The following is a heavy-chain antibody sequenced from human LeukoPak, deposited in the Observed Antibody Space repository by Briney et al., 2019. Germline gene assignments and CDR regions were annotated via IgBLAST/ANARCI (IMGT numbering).Heavy chain of an antibody. CDR2: INPNSGGT. D-gene: IGHD3-3*01. J-gene: IGHJ4*02. V-gene: IGHV1-2*02. CDR1: GYTFTGYY. CDR3: ARDLNYYDFWSGYTNGEFDY. Sequence: ASVKVSFKASGYTFTGYYMHWVRQAPGQGLEWMGWINPNSGGTNYAQKFQGRVTMTRDTSISTAYMELSRLRSDDTAVYYCARDLNYYDFWSGYTNGEFDYWGQGTLVTVSS.